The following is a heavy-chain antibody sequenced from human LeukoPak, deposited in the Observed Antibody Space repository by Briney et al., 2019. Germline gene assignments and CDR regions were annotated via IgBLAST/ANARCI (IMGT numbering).Heavy chain of an antibody. D-gene: IGHD2-15*01. V-gene: IGHV3-7*01. CDR1: GFTFSSYW. CDR2: IKQDGSEK. Sequence: GGSLRLSCAASGFTFSSYWMSWARQAPGKGLEWVANIKQDGSEKYYVDSVKGRFTISRDNAKNSLYLQMNSLRAEDTAVYYCARDSCSGGSCYEVAFDIWGQGTMVTVSS. CDR3: ARDSCSGGSCYEVAFDI. J-gene: IGHJ3*02.